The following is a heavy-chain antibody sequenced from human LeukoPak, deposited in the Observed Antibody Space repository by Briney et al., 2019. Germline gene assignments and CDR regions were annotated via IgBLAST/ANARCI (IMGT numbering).Heavy chain of an antibody. Sequence: SVKVSCKASGYTFTSYGISWVRQAPGQGLEWMGGIILIFGTANYAQKFQGRVTITADESTSTAYMELSSLRSEDMAVYYCARARYETRIWPKSRYDYYHYMDVWGKGTTVTVSS. J-gene: IGHJ6*03. CDR2: IILIFGTA. CDR1: GYTFTSYG. V-gene: IGHV1-69*13. CDR3: ARARYETRIWPKSRYDYYHYMDV. D-gene: IGHD3-3*01.